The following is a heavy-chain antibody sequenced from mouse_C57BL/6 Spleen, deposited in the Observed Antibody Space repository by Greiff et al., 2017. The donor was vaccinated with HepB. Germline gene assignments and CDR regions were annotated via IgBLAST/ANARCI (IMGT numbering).Heavy chain of an antibody. V-gene: IGHV1-18*01. CDR1: GYTFTDYN. CDR2: INPNNGGT. CDR3: AREGRGARGVYYAMDY. J-gene: IGHJ4*01. Sequence: EVQLQQSGPELVKPGASVKIPCKASGYTFTDYNMDWVKQSHGKSLEWIGDINPNNGGTIYNQKFKGKATLTVDQSSSTAYMVHRSLTSEDTAVYDGAREGRGARGVYYAMDYWGQGTSVTVSS.